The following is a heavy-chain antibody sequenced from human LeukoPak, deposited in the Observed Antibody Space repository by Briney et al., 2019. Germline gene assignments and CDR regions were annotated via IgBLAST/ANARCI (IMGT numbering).Heavy chain of an antibody. J-gene: IGHJ4*02. D-gene: IGHD3-3*01. CDR3: ARVPYDFWSGYTQPSDY. CDR2: INHSGST. V-gene: IGHV4-34*01. CDR1: GGSFSGYY. Sequence: SETLSLTCAVYGGSFSGYYWSWIRQPPGKGLEWIGEINHSGSTNYNPSLKSRVTISVDTSKNQFSLKLSSVTAADTAVYYCARVPYDFWSGYTQPSDYWGQGTLVTVSS.